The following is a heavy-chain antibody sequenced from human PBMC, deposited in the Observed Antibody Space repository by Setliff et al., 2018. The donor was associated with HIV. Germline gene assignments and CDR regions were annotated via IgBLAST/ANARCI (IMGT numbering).Heavy chain of an antibody. Sequence: GGSLRLSCAASGFTFDDYTMHWVRQAPGKGLEWVSIISWDGGSTYYADSVKGRFTISRDNSKNSLYLQMNSLRTEDTALYYCAKDSGYDYFDYWGQGTLVTVSS. J-gene: IGHJ4*02. V-gene: IGHV3-43*01. CDR1: GFTFDDYT. CDR3: AKDSGYDYFDY. CDR2: ISWDGGST. D-gene: IGHD5-12*01.